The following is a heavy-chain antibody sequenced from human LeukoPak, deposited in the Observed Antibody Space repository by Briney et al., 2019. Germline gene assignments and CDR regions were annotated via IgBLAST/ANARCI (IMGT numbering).Heavy chain of an antibody. D-gene: IGHD3-16*02. CDR2: IYHSGST. V-gene: IGHV4-39*07. CDR1: GGSISSSSYY. Sequence: SETLSLTCTVSGGSISSSSYYWGWIRQPPGKGLEWIGSIYHSGSTYYNPSLQSRVTISVDTSKNQFSLKLRSVTAADTAVYYCARDEYYDYVWGSYRSNWFDPWGQGTLVTVSS. J-gene: IGHJ5*02. CDR3: ARDEYYDYVWGSYRSNWFDP.